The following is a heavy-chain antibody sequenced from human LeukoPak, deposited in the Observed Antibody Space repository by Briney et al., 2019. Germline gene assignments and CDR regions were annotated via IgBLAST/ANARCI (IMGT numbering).Heavy chain of an antibody. V-gene: IGHV4-34*01. CDR1: GGSFSGYY. Sequence: PSETLSLTCAVYGGSFSGYYWSWIRQPPGKGLEWIGEINHSGSTNYNPSLKSRGTISVDTSKNQFSLKLSSVTAADTAVYYCARGSRVYRAAATYFDYWGQGTLVTVSS. J-gene: IGHJ4*02. CDR3: ARGSRVYRAAATYFDY. D-gene: IGHD6-13*01. CDR2: INHSGST.